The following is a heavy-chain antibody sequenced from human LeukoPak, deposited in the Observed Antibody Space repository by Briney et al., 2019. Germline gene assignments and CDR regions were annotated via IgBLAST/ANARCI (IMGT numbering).Heavy chain of an antibody. CDR3: ASAAVAGTFHFDY. CDR2: IYSGGST. V-gene: IGHV3-53*01. D-gene: IGHD6-19*01. J-gene: IGHJ4*02. CDR1: GFTVSSNY. Sequence: PGGSLRLSCAASGFTVSSNYMSWVRQAPGKGLEWVSVIYSGGSTYYADSVKGRFTISRDNSKNTLYLQMNSLRAEDTAVYYCASAAVAGTFHFDYWGQGTLVTVSS.